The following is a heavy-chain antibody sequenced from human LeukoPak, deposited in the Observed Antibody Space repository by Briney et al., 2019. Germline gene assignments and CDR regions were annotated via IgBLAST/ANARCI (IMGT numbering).Heavy chain of an antibody. CDR3: ARLHLAQLSYCSGGSCSWYYFDY. J-gene: IGHJ4*02. Sequence: PSETLSLTCAVYGGSFSGYYWSWIRQPPGKGLEWIGEINHSGSTNYNPSLKSRVTISVDTSKNQFSLKLSSVTAADTAVYYCARLHLAQLSYCSGGSCSWYYFDYWGQGTLVTVSS. D-gene: IGHD2-15*01. CDR2: INHSGST. CDR1: GGSFSGYY. V-gene: IGHV4-34*01.